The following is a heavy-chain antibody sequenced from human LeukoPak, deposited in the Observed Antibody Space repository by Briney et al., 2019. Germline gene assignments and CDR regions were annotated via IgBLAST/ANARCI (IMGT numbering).Heavy chain of an antibody. CDR2: ISGTGGTT. CDR1: GFTFSNYG. D-gene: IGHD1-26*01. Sequence: PGGSLRLSCAASGFTFSNYGMNGVRQAPGKGLEWVSRISGTGGTTFYADSVKGRFTISRDNSKNTLYLQMNSLRAEDTAVYYCVRDLGGRSGHWGQGTLVTVSS. J-gene: IGHJ4*02. CDR3: VRDLGGRSGH. V-gene: IGHV3-23*01.